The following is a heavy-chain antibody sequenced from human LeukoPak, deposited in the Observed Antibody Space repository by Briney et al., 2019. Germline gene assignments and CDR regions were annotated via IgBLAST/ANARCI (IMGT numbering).Heavy chain of an antibody. CDR2: VSGSGGST. CDR1: GFTFSSYA. J-gene: IGHJ4*02. CDR3: ARALWFGEFLFDY. Sequence: GGSLRLSCAASGFTFSSYAMSWVRQAPGKGLEWVSGVSGSGGSTYYADSVKGRFTISRDNSKNTLYLQMNSLRAEDTAVYYCARALWFGEFLFDYWGQGTLVTVSS. D-gene: IGHD3-10*01. V-gene: IGHV3-23*01.